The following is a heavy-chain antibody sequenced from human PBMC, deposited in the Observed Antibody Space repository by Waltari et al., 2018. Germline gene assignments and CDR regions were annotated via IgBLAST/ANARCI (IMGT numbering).Heavy chain of an antibody. D-gene: IGHD3-3*01. CDR3: ARSGGGTTTFGVAE. V-gene: IGHV1-2*06. J-gene: IGHJ4*02. CDR2: INPKRGDT. CDR1: GYIFTNFA. Sequence: QVQLVQSGAEVKKSGASVKVSCKTSGYIFTNFAIHWVRQAPGQGLEWMGRINPKRGDTIYAQGFQGRVTMTGDTSITTAYMELTGLRSDDTAVYYCARSGGGTTTFGVAEWGQGSLVTVSS.